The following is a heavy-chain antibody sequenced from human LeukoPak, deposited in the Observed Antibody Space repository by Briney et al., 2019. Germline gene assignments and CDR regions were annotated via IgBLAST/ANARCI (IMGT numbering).Heavy chain of an antibody. V-gene: IGHV3-48*02. J-gene: IGHJ4*02. CDR1: GFSSSVYS. CDR3: ARDPDALDY. Sequence: GGSLRLSCAASGFSSSVYSMSWGRQAPGKGLEWVAYIRSSGYPIHYADSVKGRFTISRDNARSSVYLQMNSLREEDTAVYYCARDPDALDYWGQGTLVTVSS. CDR2: IRSSGYPI.